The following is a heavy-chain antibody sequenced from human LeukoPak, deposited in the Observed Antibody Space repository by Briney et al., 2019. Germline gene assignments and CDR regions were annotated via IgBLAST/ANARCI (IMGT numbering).Heavy chain of an antibody. CDR2: ISSSDSTI. CDR1: GFTFSSYE. D-gene: IGHD2-15*01. J-gene: IGHJ4*02. Sequence: PGGSLRLSCAASGFTFSSYEMNWVRQAPGKGLEWVSYISSSDSTIYYADSVKGRFTISRDNPKTTMNLQMNSLRAEDTAVYYCAKGGGSIGRSYYFDYWGQGTLVTVSS. V-gene: IGHV3-48*03. CDR3: AKGGGSIGRSYYFDY.